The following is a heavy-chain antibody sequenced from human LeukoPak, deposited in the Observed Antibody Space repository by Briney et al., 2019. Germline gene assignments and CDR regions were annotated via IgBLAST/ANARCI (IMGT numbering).Heavy chain of an antibody. Sequence: GSSVRVSCKASGGTFSSYAISWVRQAPGQGLEWMGVIIPIFGTANYAQKFQGRVTITADESTSTAYMELSSLRSEDTAVYYCARGEGAVVISWFDPWGQGTLVTVSS. CDR3: ARGEGAVVISWFDP. CDR2: IIPIFGTA. CDR1: GGTFSSYA. D-gene: IGHD3-22*01. J-gene: IGHJ5*02. V-gene: IGHV1-69*01.